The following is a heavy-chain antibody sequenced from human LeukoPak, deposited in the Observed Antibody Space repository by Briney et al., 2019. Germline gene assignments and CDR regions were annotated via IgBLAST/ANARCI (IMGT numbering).Heavy chain of an antibody. CDR3: ARDLYPGY. CDR2: ISSSSSTI. V-gene: IGHV3-48*01. J-gene: IGHJ4*02. CDR1: GFTFSIYS. D-gene: IGHD3-16*01. Sequence: GGSLRLSCAAPGFTFSIYSMNWVRQAPGKGLEWVSYISSSSSTIHYVDSVKGRFTISRDDAKNSLYLQMNNLRAEDTAVYYCARDLYPGYWGQGTLVTVSS.